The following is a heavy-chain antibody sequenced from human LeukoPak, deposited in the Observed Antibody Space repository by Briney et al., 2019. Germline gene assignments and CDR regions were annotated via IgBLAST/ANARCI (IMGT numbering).Heavy chain of an antibody. V-gene: IGHV1-2*02. J-gene: IGHJ5*02. CDR2: INPNSGGT. D-gene: IGHD1-14*01. Sequence: ASVKVSCKASGYTFTSYYMHWVRQARGQGLEWMGWINPNSGGTNYAQKFQGRVTMTRDTSISTAYMELSRLRSDDTAVYYCAREGSGRDWFDPWGQGTLVTVSS. CDR3: AREGSGRDWFDP. CDR1: GYTFTSYY.